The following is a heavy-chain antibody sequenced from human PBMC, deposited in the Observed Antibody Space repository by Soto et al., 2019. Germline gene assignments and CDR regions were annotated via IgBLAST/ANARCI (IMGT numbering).Heavy chain of an antibody. D-gene: IGHD3-16*01. J-gene: IGHJ4*02. CDR1: AASFSKYY. Sequence: ASETVSLTCTVSAASFSKYYWTWIRQPPGKGLEWIGYIYFNGNTKYNPSLEGRLTISIDTSKKEFSLKLTSVTAADAAVYYCASVTFGGIVLAHWGQGTLVTVSS. CDR3: ASVTFGGIVLAH. V-gene: IGHV4-59*01. CDR2: IYFNGNT.